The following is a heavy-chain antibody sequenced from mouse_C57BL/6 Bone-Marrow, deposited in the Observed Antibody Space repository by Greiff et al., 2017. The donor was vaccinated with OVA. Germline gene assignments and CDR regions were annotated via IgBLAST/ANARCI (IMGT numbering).Heavy chain of an antibody. Sequence: VQLQQPGAELVMPGASVKLSCKASGYTFTSYWMHWVKQRPGQGLEWIGEIDPSDSYTNYNQKFKGKSTLTVDKSSSTAYMQLSSLTSEDSAVYYCARSHDDYDRYFDVWGTGTTVTVSS. V-gene: IGHV1-69*01. CDR1: GYTFTSYW. D-gene: IGHD2-4*01. CDR2: IDPSDSYT. J-gene: IGHJ1*03. CDR3: ARSHDDYDRYFDV.